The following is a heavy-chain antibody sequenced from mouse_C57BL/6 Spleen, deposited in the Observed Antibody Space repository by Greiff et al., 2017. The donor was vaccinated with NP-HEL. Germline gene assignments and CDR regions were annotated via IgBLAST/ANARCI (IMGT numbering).Heavy chain of an antibody. Sequence: EVQVVESGGGLVKPGGSLKLSCAASGFTFSSYAMSWVRQTPEKRLEWVATISDGGSYTYYPDNVKGRFTISRDNAKNNLYLQMSHLKSEETAMYYCARLGPITTVAEGFAYWGQGTLVTVSA. D-gene: IGHD1-1*01. CDR2: ISDGGSYT. CDR1: GFTFSSYA. CDR3: ARLGPITTVAEGFAY. V-gene: IGHV5-4*01. J-gene: IGHJ3*01.